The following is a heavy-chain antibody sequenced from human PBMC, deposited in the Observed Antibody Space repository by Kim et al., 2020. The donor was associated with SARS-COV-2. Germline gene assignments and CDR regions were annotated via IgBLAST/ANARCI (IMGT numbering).Heavy chain of an antibody. Sequence: ASVKVSCKASGYTFTSYAMNWVRQAPGQGLEWMGWINTNTGNPTYAQGFTGRFVFSLDTSVSTAYLQISSLKAEDTAEYYCARTNYDSFYYMDVWGKGTTVTVSS. V-gene: IGHV7-4-1*02. CDR3: ARTNYDSFYYMDV. CDR2: INTNTGNP. CDR1: GYTFTSYA. J-gene: IGHJ6*03.